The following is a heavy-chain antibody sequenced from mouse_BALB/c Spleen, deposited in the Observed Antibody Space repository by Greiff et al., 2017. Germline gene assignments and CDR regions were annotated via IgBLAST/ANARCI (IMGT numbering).Heavy chain of an antibody. J-gene: IGHJ4*01. CDR3: ARTTVVEDHAMDY. D-gene: IGHD1-1*01. V-gene: IGHV1-67*01. CDR2: ISIYYDNT. Sequence: LVESGPELVRPGESVKISCKGSGYTFTDYAMHWVKQSHAKSLEWIGVISIYYDNTNYNQKFKGKATMTVDKSSSTAYMELARLTSEDSAIYYCARTTVVEDHAMDYWGQGTSVTVSS. CDR1: GYTFTDYA.